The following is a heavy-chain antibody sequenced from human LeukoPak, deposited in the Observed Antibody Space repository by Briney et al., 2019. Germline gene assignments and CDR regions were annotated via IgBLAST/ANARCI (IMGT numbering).Heavy chain of an antibody. J-gene: IGHJ4*02. V-gene: IGHV4-4*07. CDR1: GGSISSYY. Sequence: SETLSLTCTVSGGSISSYYWSWIRQPAGKGLEWIGRFYTSGNTNYNPSLKSRVTMSVDTSKNQFSLKLSSVTAADTAIYHCARDQGIVADYWGQGILVTVSS. CDR2: FYTSGNT. D-gene: IGHD2-15*01. CDR3: ARDQGIVADY.